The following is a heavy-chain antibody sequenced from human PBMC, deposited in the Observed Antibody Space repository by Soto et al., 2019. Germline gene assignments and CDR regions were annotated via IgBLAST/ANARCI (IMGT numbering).Heavy chain of an antibody. CDR3: ARGRSAIQYYDILKGSYYYYLDV. D-gene: IGHD3-9*01. CDR2: MNPNSGNT. J-gene: IGHJ6*03. CDR1: GYTFTSYD. Sequence: ASVKVSCKASGYTFTSYDINWVRQATGQGLEWMGWMNPNSGNTGYAQKFQCRVTMTRNTSISTAYMELCSLRSEDTAVYYCARGRSAIQYYDILKGSYYYYLDVWGKGTTVTVSS. V-gene: IGHV1-8*01.